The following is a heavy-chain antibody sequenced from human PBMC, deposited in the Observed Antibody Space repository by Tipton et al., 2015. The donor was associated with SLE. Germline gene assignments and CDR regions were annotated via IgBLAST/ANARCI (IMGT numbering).Heavy chain of an antibody. Sequence: TLSLTCAVFGGSFSGYYWSWIRQPPGKGLEWIGEINHSGSTNYNPSLKSRVTISVDTSKNQFSLKLTSVTAADTAVYYCARGRGVTTSWYFDVWGRGTLVTVSS. V-gene: IGHV4-34*01. CDR2: INHSGST. CDR3: ARGRGVTTSWYFDV. CDR1: GGSFSGYY. D-gene: IGHD4-17*01. J-gene: IGHJ2*01.